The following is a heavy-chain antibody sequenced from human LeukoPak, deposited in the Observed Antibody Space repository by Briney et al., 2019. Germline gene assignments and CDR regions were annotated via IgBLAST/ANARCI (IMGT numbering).Heavy chain of an antibody. CDR3: ARNFYCSGGSCYSAGGLDY. CDR1: GGSFSGYY. J-gene: IGHJ4*02. Sequence: SETLSLTCAVYGGSFSGYYWSWIRQPPGKGLEWIGEINHSGSTNCNPSLKSRVTISVDTSKNQFSLKLSSVTAADTAVYYCARNFYCSGGSCYSAGGLDYWGQGTLVTVSS. V-gene: IGHV4-34*01. CDR2: INHSGST. D-gene: IGHD2-15*01.